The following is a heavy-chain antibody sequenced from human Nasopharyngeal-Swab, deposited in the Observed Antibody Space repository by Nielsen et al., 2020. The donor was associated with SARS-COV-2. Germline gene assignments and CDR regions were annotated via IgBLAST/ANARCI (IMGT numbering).Heavy chain of an antibody. J-gene: IGHJ4*02. D-gene: IGHD3-10*01. V-gene: IGHV3-21*01. CDR2: ISRSSSYI. CDR1: GFTFSSYS. Sequence: SCAASGFTFSSYSMNWVRQAPGKGLEWVSSISRSSSYIYYADSVKGRFTISRDNAKNSLYLQMNSLRAEDTAVYYCAREITMVRGVMLDYWGQGTLVTVSS. CDR3: AREITMVRGVMLDY.